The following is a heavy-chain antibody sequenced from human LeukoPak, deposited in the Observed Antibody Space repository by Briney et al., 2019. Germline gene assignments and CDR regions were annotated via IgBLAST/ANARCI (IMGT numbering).Heavy chain of an antibody. Sequence: ASVKVSCKASGYTFTDYYLHWVRQAPGQGLEWVGRIKPDSGGTNCAQKFQSRVTMTMDMSITTAYMELSRLTSDDTAIYFCARDFRSSSGHHYYMDVWANGTAVSVSS. CDR3: ARDFRSSSGHHYYMDV. CDR2: IKPDSGGT. V-gene: IGHV1-2*06. D-gene: IGHD6-6*01. J-gene: IGHJ6*03. CDR1: GYTFTDYY.